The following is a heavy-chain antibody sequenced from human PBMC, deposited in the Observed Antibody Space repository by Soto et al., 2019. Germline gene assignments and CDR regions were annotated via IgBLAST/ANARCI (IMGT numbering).Heavy chain of an antibody. CDR2: ISSTTNYI. Sequence: PGGSLRLPCAASGFTFTRYSMNWVRQAPGKGLEWVSSISSTTNYIYYGDSMKGRFTISRDNGKNSLYLEMHSLRAEDTAVYYCARESEDLTSNFDYWGQGTLVTVSS. J-gene: IGHJ4*02. CDR1: GFTFTRYS. V-gene: IGHV3-21*06. CDR3: ARESEDLTSNFDY.